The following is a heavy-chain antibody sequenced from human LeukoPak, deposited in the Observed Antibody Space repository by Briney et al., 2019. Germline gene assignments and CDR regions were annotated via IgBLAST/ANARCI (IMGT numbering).Heavy chain of an antibody. CDR1: GFTFSDYY. Sequence: GGSLRLSCAASGFTFSDYYMSWIRQAPGKGLEWVPYISSSGSTIYYADSVKGRFTISRDNAKNSLYLQMNSLRAEDMAVYYCARERILWFGEFDYWGQGTLVTVSS. J-gene: IGHJ4*02. D-gene: IGHD3-10*01. CDR3: ARERILWFGEFDY. V-gene: IGHV3-11*01. CDR2: ISSSGSTI.